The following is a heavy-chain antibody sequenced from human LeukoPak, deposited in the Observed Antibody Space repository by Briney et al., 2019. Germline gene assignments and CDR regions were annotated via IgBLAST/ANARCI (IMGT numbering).Heavy chain of an antibody. Sequence: KPGGSLRLSCAASGFTFSSYSMNWVRQAPGKGLEWVSSISSSSSYIYYADSVKGRFAISRDNAKNSLYLQMNSLRAEDTALYYCARDGGYCSGGSCYRYFDYWGQGTLVTVSS. CDR2: ISSSSSYI. D-gene: IGHD2-15*01. CDR1: GFTFSSYS. V-gene: IGHV3-21*04. J-gene: IGHJ4*02. CDR3: ARDGGYCSGGSCYRYFDY.